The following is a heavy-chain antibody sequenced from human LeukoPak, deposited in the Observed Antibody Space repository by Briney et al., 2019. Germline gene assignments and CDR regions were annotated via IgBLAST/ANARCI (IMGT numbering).Heavy chain of an antibody. CDR3: ARDIYCSGGSCYSWDYYYGMDV. Sequence: SETLSLTCTVSGYSISSGYYWGWIRQPPGKGLEWIGSIYHSGSTYYNPSLKSRVTISVDTSKNQFSLKLSSVTAADTAVYYCARDIYCSGGSCYSWDYYYGMDVWGQGTTVTVSS. V-gene: IGHV4-38-2*02. CDR2: IYHSGST. J-gene: IGHJ6*02. D-gene: IGHD2-15*01. CDR1: GYSISSGYY.